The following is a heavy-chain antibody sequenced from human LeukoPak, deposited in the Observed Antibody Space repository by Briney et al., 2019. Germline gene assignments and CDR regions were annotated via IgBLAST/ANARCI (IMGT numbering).Heavy chain of an antibody. D-gene: IGHD2/OR15-2a*01. Sequence: GGSLRLSCAPSGLTFSSYGMHWVRQAPGKGLEWVALIWYDGSNKYYTDSVKGRLTISRDNSKNTLYLQMNSLRAEDTAIYYCAREGPRGNSQFDYWGQGTLVTVSS. CDR3: AREGPRGNSQFDY. CDR2: IWYDGSNK. CDR1: GLTFSSYG. J-gene: IGHJ4*02. V-gene: IGHV3-33*08.